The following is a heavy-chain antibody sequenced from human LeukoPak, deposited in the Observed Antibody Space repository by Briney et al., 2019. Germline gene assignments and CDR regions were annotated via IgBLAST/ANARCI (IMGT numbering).Heavy chain of an antibody. CDR1: GYTFTSYY. J-gene: IGHJ5*02. Sequence: ASVKVSCKASGYTFTSYYMHWVRQAPGQGLEWMGIINPSGGSTSYAQKFQGRVTITRDTSASTAYMELSSLRSEDTAVYYCLRFCSSTSCSADPWGQGTLVTVSS. D-gene: IGHD2-2*01. CDR2: INPSGGST. V-gene: IGHV1-46*01. CDR3: LRFCSSTSCSADP.